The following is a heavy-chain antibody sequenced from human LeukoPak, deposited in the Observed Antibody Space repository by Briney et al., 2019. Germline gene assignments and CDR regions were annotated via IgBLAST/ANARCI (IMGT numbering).Heavy chain of an antibody. CDR1: GFTFSSYA. D-gene: IGHD5-18*01. V-gene: IGHV3-30-3*01. CDR3: ARDPPGAMVSRYYFDY. Sequence: GGSLRLSCAASGFTFSSYAMHWVRQAPGKGLEWVAVISYDGSNKYYADSVKGRFTISRDNSKNTLYLQMNSLRAEDTAVYYCARDPPGAMVSRYYFDYWGQGTLVTVSS. J-gene: IGHJ4*02. CDR2: ISYDGSNK.